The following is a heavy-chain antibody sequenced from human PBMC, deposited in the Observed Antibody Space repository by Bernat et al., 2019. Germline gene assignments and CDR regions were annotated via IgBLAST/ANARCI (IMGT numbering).Heavy chain of an antibody. CDR2: ISSDGSKD. D-gene: IGHD1-26*01. CDR1: GFTFSFYS. Sequence: QVHLVESGGGVVQPGGSLRLSCAASGFTFSFYSMHWVRRAPGKGLEWVSVISSDGSKDYYADSVKGRFTISRDNSKNTMYLQMNSVRAEDTALYYCAGVGSTSSSYYFDYWGQGTLVTVSS. J-gene: IGHJ4*02. CDR3: AGVGSTSSSYYFDY. V-gene: IGHV3-30*04.